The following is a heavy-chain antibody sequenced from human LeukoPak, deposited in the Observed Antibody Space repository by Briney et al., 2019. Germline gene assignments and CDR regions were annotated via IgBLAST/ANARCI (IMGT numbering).Heavy chain of an antibody. D-gene: IGHD5-12*01. Sequence: GGSLRLSCVGSGFIFRSYAVTWVRQAPGKGLQWVSSITANGDATYYADSVKGRFTISRDDSKNTLYLQMNSLRAEDTAVYYCAKGFLVDSLDYWGQGTLVTVSS. CDR1: GFIFRSYA. J-gene: IGHJ4*02. CDR2: ITANGDAT. V-gene: IGHV3-23*01. CDR3: AKGFLVDSLDY.